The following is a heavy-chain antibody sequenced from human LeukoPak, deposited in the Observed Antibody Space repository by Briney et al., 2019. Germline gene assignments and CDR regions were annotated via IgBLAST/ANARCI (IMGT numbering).Heavy chain of an antibody. D-gene: IGHD3-10*01. V-gene: IGHV1/OR15-1*01. J-gene: IGHJ4*02. Sequence: ASVKVSCKASGYIFTDYYMHWVRQAPGQELGWMGRINPNSGGTNYAQKFQGRVTMTRDTSISTAYTELRSLRSDDTAVYYCARSDGSGRDYWGQGTLVTVSS. CDR1: GYIFTDYY. CDR3: ARSDGSGRDY. CDR2: INPNSGGT.